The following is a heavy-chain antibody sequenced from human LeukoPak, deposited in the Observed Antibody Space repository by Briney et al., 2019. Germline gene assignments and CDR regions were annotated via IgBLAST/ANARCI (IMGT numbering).Heavy chain of an antibody. CDR1: GGSFSGYY. J-gene: IGHJ4*02. CDR2: INHSGST. CDR3: ARRRYSSSSRASVDY. Sequence: PSETLSLTCAVYGGSFSGYYWSWIRQPPGKGLEWIGEINHSGSTNYNPSLKSRVTISVDTSKNQFSLKLSSVTAADTAVYYCARRRYSSSSRASVDYWGQGTLVTVSS. D-gene: IGHD6-6*01. V-gene: IGHV4-34*01.